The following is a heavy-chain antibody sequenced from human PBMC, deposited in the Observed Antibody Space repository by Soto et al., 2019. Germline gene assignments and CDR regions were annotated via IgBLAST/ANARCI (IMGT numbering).Heavy chain of an antibody. J-gene: IGHJ3*02. Sequence: SETLSLTCTVSGGSVSIGSHYWSWIRQPPGKGLEWIAYIYHSGSTDYNPSLKSRVSISVDLSKNQFSLRLESVTAADTAVYYCARDRSDDPHSFDAFDIWGPGTMVTVSS. V-gene: IGHV4-61*01. CDR1: GGSVSIGSHY. CDR3: ARDRSDDPHSFDAFDI. CDR2: IYHSGST.